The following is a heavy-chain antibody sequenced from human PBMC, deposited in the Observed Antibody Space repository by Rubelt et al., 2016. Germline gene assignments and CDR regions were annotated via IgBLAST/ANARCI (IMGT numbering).Heavy chain of an antibody. V-gene: IGHV4-59*08. J-gene: IGHJ4*02. CDR2: IYYTGST. CDR3: ARHIGSNWYWAFDY. CDR1: GGSISGYF. Sequence: QVQLQESGPGLVKPSETLSLTCTVSGGSISGYFWSWIRQPPGRGLEWIGCIYYTGSTIYNPSLKSGFTISVDTSKNQFSLRLSAVTAADTAVYYCARHIGSNWYWAFDYWGRGTLVTVSS. D-gene: IGHD6-13*01.